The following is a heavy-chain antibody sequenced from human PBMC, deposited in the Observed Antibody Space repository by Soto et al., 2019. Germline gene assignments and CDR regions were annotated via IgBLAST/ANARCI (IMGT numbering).Heavy chain of an antibody. CDR2: ISSSGTTI. D-gene: IGHD2-2*02. J-gene: IGHJ4*02. CDR3: ARVYCSRSSCHNVDW. CDR1: GFTFSNYE. Sequence: PGGSLRLSCAASGFTFSNYEMNWVRQAPGKGLEWVSSISSSGTTIYYADSVKGRFTIFRDNAKNSLYLQMNSLRAEDTAIYYCARVYCSRSSCHNVDWWGQGTLVTVSS. V-gene: IGHV3-48*03.